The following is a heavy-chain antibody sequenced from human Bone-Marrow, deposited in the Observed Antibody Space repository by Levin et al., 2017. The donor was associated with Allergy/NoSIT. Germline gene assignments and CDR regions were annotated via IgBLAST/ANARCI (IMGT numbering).Heavy chain of an antibody. CDR1: GFSFWHYT. D-gene: IGHD3-22*01. V-gene: IGHV3-48*02. J-gene: IGHJ4*02. Sequence: PGGSLRLSCAASGFSFWHYTMNWVRQAPGKGLEWVSCISSSGDSTYYADSVKGRFTISRDNAKNSLYLQLNRLRDEDTALYYCARDPARRYYGSSGYSGDHWGQGTLVTVSS. CDR2: ISSSGDST. CDR3: ARDPARRYYGSSGYSGDH.